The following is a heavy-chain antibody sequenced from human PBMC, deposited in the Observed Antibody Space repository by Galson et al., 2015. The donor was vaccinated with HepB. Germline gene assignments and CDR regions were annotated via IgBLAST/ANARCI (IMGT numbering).Heavy chain of an antibody. CDR3: TRGLHGSGSFSD. Sequence: SLRLSCAVSGFTFSDYAMHWVRQVPRKGLLWVSRIQRDGVTTKYADTVRGRFATSRDNAKNTLYLQMTSLRAEDTAVYYCTRGLHGSGSFSDWGQGTLVTVSS. V-gene: IGHV3-74*01. D-gene: IGHD3-10*01. CDR1: GFTFSDYA. CDR2: IQRDGVTT. J-gene: IGHJ1*01.